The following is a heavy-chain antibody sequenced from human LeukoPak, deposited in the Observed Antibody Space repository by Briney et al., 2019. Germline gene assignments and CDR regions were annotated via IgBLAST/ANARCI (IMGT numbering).Heavy chain of an antibody. Sequence: GASVKVSCKASGYTFTSYDINWVRQATGQGLEWMGWMNPNSGNTGYAQKFQGRVTMTRNTSISTAYMELSSLRSEDTAVYYCARVGYDILTGYYGSYGMDVWGQGTTVTVSS. D-gene: IGHD3-9*01. V-gene: IGHV1-8*01. J-gene: IGHJ6*02. CDR2: MNPNSGNT. CDR1: GYTFTSYD. CDR3: ARVGYDILTGYYGSYGMDV.